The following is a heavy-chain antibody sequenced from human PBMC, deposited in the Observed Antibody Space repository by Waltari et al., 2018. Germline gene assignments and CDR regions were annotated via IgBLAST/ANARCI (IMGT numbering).Heavy chain of an antibody. CDR3: TRGGNYDFWSHRPFVDP. CDR1: GASFSDYY. CDR2: IRHPGST. D-gene: IGHD3-3*01. V-gene: IGHV4-34*01. J-gene: IGHJ5*02. Sequence: QVQLQQWGAGLVGPSETLSLTCAVYGASFSDYYWGWVRQPPGKGLEWIGQIRHPGSTNYNPSLRSRVTISIDTPRSQFSLRVSSVTAADTALHFCTRGGNYDFWSHRPFVDPWCQGTLVTVSS.